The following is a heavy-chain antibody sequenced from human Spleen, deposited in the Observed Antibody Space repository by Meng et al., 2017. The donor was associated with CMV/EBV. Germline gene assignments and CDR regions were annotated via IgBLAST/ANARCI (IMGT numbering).Heavy chain of an antibody. CDR2: INHSEST. J-gene: IGHJ4*02. CDR1: GRSFSGYY. D-gene: IGHD4-17*01. Sequence: GSLRLSYAVYGRSFSGYYWSWIRKPPGKGLEWIGEINHSESTNYKPSLKSRVTISVDTSKNQFSLKLSSVTAADTAVYFCATRHPKSYGGDPRFDFWGQGTLVTVSS. V-gene: IGHV4-34*01. CDR3: ATRHPKSYGGDPRFDF.